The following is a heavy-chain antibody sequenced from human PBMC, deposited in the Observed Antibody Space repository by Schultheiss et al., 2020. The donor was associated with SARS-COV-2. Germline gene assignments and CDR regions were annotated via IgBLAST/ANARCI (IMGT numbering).Heavy chain of an antibody. J-gene: IGHJ4*02. CDR2: IYYSGST. V-gene: IGHV4-59*12. CDR1: GGSISSYY. CDR3: AREGVRREVDY. D-gene: IGHD2-8*01. Sequence: SETLSLTCTVSGGSISSYYWSWIRQSPGKGLEWIGDIYYSGSTNYNPSLKSRVTISVDTSKNQFSLKLSSVTAADTAVYYCAREGVRREVDYWGQGTLVTVSS.